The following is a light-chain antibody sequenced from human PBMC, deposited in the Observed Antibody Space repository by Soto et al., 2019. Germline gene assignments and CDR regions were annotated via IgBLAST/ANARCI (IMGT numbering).Light chain of an antibody. CDR2: AAS. CDR3: QQYQSDTWT. J-gene: IGKJ1*01. Sequence: DIQMTQSPSSVSASVGDRVTITCRASQGISSWLAWYQQKPGKAPKLLIYAASSLQSGVPSRFSGSGSATEFTLTISDLQPDDFATYYCQQYQSDTWTFGQGTKVEVK. CDR1: QGISSW. V-gene: IGKV1-12*01.